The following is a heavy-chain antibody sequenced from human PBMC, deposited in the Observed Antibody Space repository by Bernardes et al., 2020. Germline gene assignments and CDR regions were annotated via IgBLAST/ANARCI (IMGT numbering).Heavy chain of an antibody. CDR1: GFTVRSNY. J-gene: IGHJ4*01. Sequence: GGSLRLSCAASGFTVRSNYMSWVRQAPGKGLEWVSVIYSGGSTYYADSVKGRFTISRDNSKNTLYLQMNSLRAEDTAVYYCARGEAYYDFWSGPHPDYWGQGNLVTVSA. V-gene: IGHV3-53*01. CDR3: ARGEAYYDFWSGPHPDY. CDR2: IYSGGST. D-gene: IGHD3-3*01.